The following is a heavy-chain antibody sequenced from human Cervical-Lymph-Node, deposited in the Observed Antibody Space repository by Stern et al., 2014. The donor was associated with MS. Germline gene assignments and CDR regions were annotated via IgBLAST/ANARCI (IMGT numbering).Heavy chain of an antibody. CDR3: ARLGSSAVGTGGDYFDY. D-gene: IGHD6-13*01. J-gene: IGHJ4*02. CDR1: GYTFTSYW. CDR2: IHPAESNT. Sequence: EVQLVESGAEVRKPGESLKISCQVSGYTFTSYWIAWVRQMPGKGLEWIAIIHPAESNTRYNPAFEDLATLAVAKSVRTAYLQWSSLNASDTAIYYFARLGSSAVGTGGDYFDYWGQGSLVTVSS. V-gene: IGHV5-51*01.